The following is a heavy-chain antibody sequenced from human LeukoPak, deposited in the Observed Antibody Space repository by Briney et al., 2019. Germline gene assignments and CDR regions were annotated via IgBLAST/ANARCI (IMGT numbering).Heavy chain of an antibody. CDR2: ISSSSSYT. Sequence: PGGSLRLSCAASGFTFSDYYMSWIRQAPGKGLEWVSYISSSSSYTNYADSVKGRFTISRDNAKSSLYLQMNSLRAEDTAVYYCAREIVGAVGFDYWGQGTLVTVSS. V-gene: IGHV3-11*05. J-gene: IGHJ4*02. CDR3: AREIVGAVGFDY. D-gene: IGHD1-26*01. CDR1: GFTFSDYY.